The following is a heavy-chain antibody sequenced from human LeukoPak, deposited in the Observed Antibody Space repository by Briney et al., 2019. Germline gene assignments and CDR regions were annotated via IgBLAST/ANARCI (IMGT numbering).Heavy chain of an antibody. J-gene: IGHJ4*02. CDR2: IYYSGST. Sequence: PSETLFLTCTVSGGSISSSSYYWGWIRQPPGKGLEWIGSIYYSGSTYYNPSLKSRVTISVDTSKNQFSLKLSSVTAADTAVYYCARIFGVVIVFDYWGQGILVTVSS. V-gene: IGHV4-39*01. CDR3: ARIFGVVIVFDY. D-gene: IGHD3-3*01. CDR1: GGSISSSSYY.